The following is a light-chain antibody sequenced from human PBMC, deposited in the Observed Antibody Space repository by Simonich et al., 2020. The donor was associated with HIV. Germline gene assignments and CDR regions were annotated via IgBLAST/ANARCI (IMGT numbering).Light chain of an antibody. V-gene: IGKV3-15*01. CDR1: RNVASN. J-gene: IGKJ1*01. Sequence: EIVMTQSPATLSVSPGERATLSCRASRNVASNLAWYQQKPGQDPRLLIYAASSRATGIPARFSGSGFGTEFTLTISSMQSEDFAVYYCQQYDNWPTFGQGTKVEIK. CDR2: AAS. CDR3: QQYDNWPT.